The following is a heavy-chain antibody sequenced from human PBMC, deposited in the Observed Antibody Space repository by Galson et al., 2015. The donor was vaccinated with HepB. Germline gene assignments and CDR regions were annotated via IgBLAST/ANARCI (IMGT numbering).Heavy chain of an antibody. V-gene: IGHV3-7*03. CDR2: MKQDGSGK. Sequence: SLRLSCAASGFPFSRNWLTWVRQAPGKGLEWVATMKQDGSGKFYVDSVKGRFTISRDNAKNSLYLQMNSLRAEDTALYYCARESMTDDAFDIWGQGTMVTVSS. CDR3: ARESMTDDAFDI. CDR1: GFPFSRNW. J-gene: IGHJ3*02. D-gene: IGHD2/OR15-2a*01.